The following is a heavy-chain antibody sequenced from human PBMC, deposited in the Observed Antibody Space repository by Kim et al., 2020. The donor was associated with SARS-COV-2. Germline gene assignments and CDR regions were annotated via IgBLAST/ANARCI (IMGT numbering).Heavy chain of an antibody. D-gene: IGHD3-10*01. J-gene: IGHJ4*02. Sequence: QKFQGRVTMTRDTSTSTVYMGLSSLRSEDTAVYYCARDLGTMVRGATRDYWGQGTLVTVSS. CDR3: ARDLGTMVRGATRDY. V-gene: IGHV1-46*01.